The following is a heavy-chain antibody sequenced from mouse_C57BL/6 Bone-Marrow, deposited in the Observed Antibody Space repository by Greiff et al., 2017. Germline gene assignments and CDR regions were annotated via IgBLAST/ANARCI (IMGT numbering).Heavy chain of an antibody. D-gene: IGHD1-1*01. CDR3: TREAPYYYGSRGDY. V-gene: IGHV1-59*01. CDR1: GYTFTSYW. J-gene: IGHJ2*01. CDR2: IDPSDRYT. Sequence: VKLQQPGAELVRPGTSVKLSCKASGYTFTSYWMHWVKQRPGQGLEWIGVIDPSDRYTNYNQKFKGKATLTVDPSSSTAYMQLSSLTSEDSAVYYCTREAPYYYGSRGDYWGQGTTLTVSS.